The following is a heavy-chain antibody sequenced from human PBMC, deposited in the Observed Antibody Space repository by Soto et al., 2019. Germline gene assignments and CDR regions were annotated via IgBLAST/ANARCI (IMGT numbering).Heavy chain of an antibody. V-gene: IGHV4-59*01. J-gene: IGHJ6*02. Sequence: PSETLSLTCTVSGGSISSYDWGWSRQPPGKGLEWMGYSYYSGSTNYNPSLKSRVTISVDTSKNQFSLKLSSVTAADTAVYYCARNDFWSGYYIDPGYYGLDVWGLGTPVTVSS. D-gene: IGHD3-3*01. CDR2: SYYSGST. CDR3: ARNDFWSGYYIDPGYYGLDV. CDR1: GGSISSYD.